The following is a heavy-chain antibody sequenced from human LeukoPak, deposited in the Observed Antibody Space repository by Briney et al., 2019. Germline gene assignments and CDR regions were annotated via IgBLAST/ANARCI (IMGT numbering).Heavy chain of an antibody. J-gene: IGHJ4*02. CDR3: ARHLPHKDYYFDY. Sequence: GESLKISCKGSGYSFTSYWIGWVRQMHGKGLEWMGIIYPGDSDTRYSPSFQGQVTISADKSISTAYLQWSSLKASDTAMYYCARHLPHKDYYFDYWGQGTLVTVSS. CDR1: GYSFTSYW. D-gene: IGHD3/OR15-3a*01. CDR2: IYPGDSDT. V-gene: IGHV5-51*01.